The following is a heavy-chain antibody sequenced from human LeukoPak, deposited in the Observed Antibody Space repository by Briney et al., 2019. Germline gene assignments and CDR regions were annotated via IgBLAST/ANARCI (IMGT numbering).Heavy chain of an antibody. J-gene: IGHJ5*02. CDR2: INHDGTDK. CDR1: GFTSTSYW. V-gene: IGHV3-7*05. D-gene: IGHD7-27*01. Sequence: GGSLRLSCAASGFTSTSYWMSWVRQAPGKGLHWVANINHDGTDKNYADSVKGRFTISRDNAKRSVFLQMNSLRAEDTGLYYCAREDWGPRFDPRGQGTLVTVSS. CDR3: AREDWGPRFDP.